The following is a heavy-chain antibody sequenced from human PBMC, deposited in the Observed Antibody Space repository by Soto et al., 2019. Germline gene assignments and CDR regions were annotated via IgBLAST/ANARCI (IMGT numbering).Heavy chain of an antibody. D-gene: IGHD3-10*01. CDR1: CGSISSGGYY. J-gene: IGHJ6*02. CDR2: IYYSGST. Sequence: PSETLSLTCTVSCGSISSGGYYWSWIRQHPGKGLEWIGYIYYSGSTYYNPSLKSRVTISVDTSKNQFSLKLSSVTAADTAVYYCAGGTMVRGVKYYYYYYGMDVWGQGTTVTVSS. V-gene: IGHV4-31*03. CDR3: AGGTMVRGVKYYYYYYGMDV.